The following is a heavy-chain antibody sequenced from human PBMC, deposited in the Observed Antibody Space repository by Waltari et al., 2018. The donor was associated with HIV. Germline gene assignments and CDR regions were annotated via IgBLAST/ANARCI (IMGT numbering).Heavy chain of an antibody. CDR3: AREGEGSPGYFQH. Sequence: EVQLVESGGGLVQPGGSLRLSCAASGFTFSSYWMSWVRQAPGKGLEWVANIKQDGSEKYYVDSVKGRFTISRDNAKNSLYLQMNSLRAEDTAVYYCAREGEGSPGYFQHWGQGTLVTVSS. D-gene: IGHD3-16*01. CDR2: IKQDGSEK. V-gene: IGHV3-7*01. CDR1: GFTFSSYW. J-gene: IGHJ1*01.